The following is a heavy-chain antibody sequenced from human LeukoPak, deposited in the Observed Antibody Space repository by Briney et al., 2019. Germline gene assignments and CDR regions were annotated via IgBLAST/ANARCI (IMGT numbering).Heavy chain of an antibody. V-gene: IGHV3-30*02. CDR2: IRYDGSNK. CDR3: AKDRCSNGIGCYYYYMDV. D-gene: IGHD2-8*01. J-gene: IGHJ6*03. Sequence: GGSLRLSCAASGFIFSSYGMHWVRQAPGKGLEWVAFIRYDGSNKYYADSVKGRFTISRDNSKNTLYLQMNSLRTEDTAVYFCAKDRCSNGIGCYYYYMDVWGKGTTVTISS. CDR1: GFIFSSYG.